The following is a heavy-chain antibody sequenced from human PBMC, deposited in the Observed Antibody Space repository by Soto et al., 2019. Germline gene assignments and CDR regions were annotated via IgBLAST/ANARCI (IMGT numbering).Heavy chain of an antibody. CDR3: AREGGSSWYDLNFDF. Sequence: QVQLQQSGPALVKPSQTLSLTCAISGDSVSSNSAAWNWIRQSPSRGLEWLGRTYYRSKWYNDYGVSLKSRITIHQHTSKNQFTLQLNSVTPEDTVVYYCAREGGSSWYDLNFDFLGQGTLVTVSS. J-gene: IGHJ4*02. CDR2: TYYRSKWYN. CDR1: GDSVSSNSAA. V-gene: IGHV6-1*01. D-gene: IGHD6-13*01.